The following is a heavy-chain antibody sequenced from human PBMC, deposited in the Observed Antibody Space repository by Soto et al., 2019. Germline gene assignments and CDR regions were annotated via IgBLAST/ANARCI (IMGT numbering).Heavy chain of an antibody. CDR2: IDPSDSYT. V-gene: IGHV5-10-1*01. CDR3: ARHRIAAAGKDYYYYGMDV. Sequence: GEPLKISCKGAGYSFTSYWIGWVRPMPGKGLEWMGRIDPSDSYTNYSPSFQGHVTISADKSISTAYLQWSSLKASDTAMYYCARHRIAAAGKDYYYYGMDVWGQGNTVTVS. J-gene: IGHJ6*02. CDR1: GYSFTSYW. D-gene: IGHD6-13*01.